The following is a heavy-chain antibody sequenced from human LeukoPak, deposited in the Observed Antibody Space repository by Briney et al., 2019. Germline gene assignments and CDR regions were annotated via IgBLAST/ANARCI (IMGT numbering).Heavy chain of an antibody. CDR2: IYTSGST. J-gene: IGHJ6*02. CDR3: ARDLYFGDYPSGYYGMDV. D-gene: IGHD4-17*01. CDR1: GGSISSYY. Sequence: PSETLSLTCTVSGGSISSYYWSWIRQPAGKGLEWIGRIYTSGSTNYNPSLKSRVTMSVDTPKNQFSLKLSSVTAADTAVYYCARDLYFGDYPSGYYGMDVWGQGTTVTVSS. V-gene: IGHV4-4*07.